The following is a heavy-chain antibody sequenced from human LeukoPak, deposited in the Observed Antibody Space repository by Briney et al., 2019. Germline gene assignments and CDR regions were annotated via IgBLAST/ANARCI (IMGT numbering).Heavy chain of an antibody. CDR3: ARDLAGHYYGSGSSFDY. CDR1: GFTFSNYW. V-gene: IGHV3-7*01. Sequence: PGGSLRLSCAASGFTFSNYWMSWVRQAPGKGLEWVANIREDGSEKYYVDSVKGQFTISRDNAKNSLFLQMDSLRSEDTAVYYCARDLAGHYYGSGSSFDYWGQGTLVTVSA. J-gene: IGHJ4*02. CDR2: IREDGSEK. D-gene: IGHD3-10*01.